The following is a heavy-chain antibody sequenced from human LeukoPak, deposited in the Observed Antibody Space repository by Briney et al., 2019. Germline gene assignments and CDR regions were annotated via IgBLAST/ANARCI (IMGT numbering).Heavy chain of an antibody. CDR2: IYSGGST. CDR3: ARAGRSAGTSGLVVY. Sequence: GGSLRLSCAASGFTVSSKYMSWVRQAPGKGLEWVSVIYSGGSTYYADSVKGRFTISRDNSKNTLYLQMNSLRAEDTAVYYCARAGRSAGTSGLVVYWGQGTLVTVSS. D-gene: IGHD6-13*01. V-gene: IGHV3-53*01. J-gene: IGHJ4*02. CDR1: GFTVSSKY.